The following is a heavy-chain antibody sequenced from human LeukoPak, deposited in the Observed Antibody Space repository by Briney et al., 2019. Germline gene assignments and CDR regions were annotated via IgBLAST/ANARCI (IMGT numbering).Heavy chain of an antibody. J-gene: IGHJ4*02. CDR2: ISGGGSRT. CDR1: GVTFSSYA. CDR3: VPYHIVVVTVQTPDFDY. Sequence: PGGSLRLSCAASGVTFSSYAMSWVRQAPGKGLEWVSGISGGGSRTYYADSVKGRFTISRDNSKNTLYLQMNSLRAEDTAVYYCVPYHIVVVTVQTPDFDYWGRGTLVTVSS. D-gene: IGHD2-21*02. V-gene: IGHV3-23*01.